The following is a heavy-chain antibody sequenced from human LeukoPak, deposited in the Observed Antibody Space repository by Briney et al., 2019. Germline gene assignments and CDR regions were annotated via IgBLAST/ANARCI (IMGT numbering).Heavy chain of an antibody. Sequence: QPGGSLRLSCAAPGFTFSGYWMHWVRQAPGKGLEWVSRINIDGATTNYADSVKGRFTISRDNAKNTLHLQMNSLRADDTAVYYCVRGAVGTGVWFDPWGQGTLVTVSS. CDR1: GFTFSGYW. CDR3: VRGAVGTGVWFDP. CDR2: INIDGATT. J-gene: IGHJ5*02. D-gene: IGHD1-26*01. V-gene: IGHV3-74*01.